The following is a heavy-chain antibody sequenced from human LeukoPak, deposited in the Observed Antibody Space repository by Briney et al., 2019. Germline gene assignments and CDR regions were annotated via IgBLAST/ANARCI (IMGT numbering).Heavy chain of an antibody. D-gene: IGHD3-3*01. CDR1: GGTFSSYT. J-gene: IGHJ6*04. V-gene: IGHV1-69*02. CDR2: IIPILGIA. CDR3: ARVGPSPYYDFWSGILDV. Sequence: SVKVSCKASGGTFSSYTISWVRQAPGQGLALMGRIIPILGIANYAQKFQGRVTITADKSTSTAYMELSSLRSEDTAVYYCARVGPSPYYDFWSGILDVWGKGTTVTVSS.